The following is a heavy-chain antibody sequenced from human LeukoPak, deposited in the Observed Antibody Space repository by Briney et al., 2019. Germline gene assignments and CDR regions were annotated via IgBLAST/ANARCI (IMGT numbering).Heavy chain of an antibody. CDR3: AVVVPAATLDY. CDR2: ISSSSSYI. D-gene: IGHD2-2*01. Sequence: GGSLRLSCAASGFTVSSYSMNWVRQAPGKGLEWVSSISSSSSYIYYADSVKGRFTISRDNAKNSLYLQMNSLRAEDTAVYYCAVVVPAATLDYWGQGTLVTVSS. V-gene: IGHV3-21*01. J-gene: IGHJ4*02. CDR1: GFTVSSYS.